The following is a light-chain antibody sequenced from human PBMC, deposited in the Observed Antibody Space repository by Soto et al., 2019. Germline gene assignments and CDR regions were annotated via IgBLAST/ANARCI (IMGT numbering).Light chain of an antibody. CDR3: AAWDNSLNAYV. Sequence: QSVLTQPPSASGTPGQRVTISCSGSSSNIGSNPVNWYQQLPGTAPKLLIYSNNQRPSGVPDRSSGSKSGTSASLAISGLQSEDEADYYCAAWDNSLNAYVFGTGTKLTVL. CDR1: SSNIGSNP. V-gene: IGLV1-44*01. J-gene: IGLJ1*01. CDR2: SNN.